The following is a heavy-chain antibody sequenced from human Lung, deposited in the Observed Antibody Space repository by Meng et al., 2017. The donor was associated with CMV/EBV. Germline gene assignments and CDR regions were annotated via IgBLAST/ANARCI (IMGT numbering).Heavy chain of an antibody. D-gene: IGHD1-26*01. Sequence: GEXXKISCAASGFTFSSYSMNWVRQAPGKGLEWVSSISSSSSYIYYADSVKGRFTISRDNAKNSLYLQMNSLRAEDTAVYYCARDPSGSYDYWGQGTLVTVSS. CDR1: GFTFSSYS. V-gene: IGHV3-21*01. CDR3: ARDPSGSYDY. CDR2: ISSSSSYI. J-gene: IGHJ4*02.